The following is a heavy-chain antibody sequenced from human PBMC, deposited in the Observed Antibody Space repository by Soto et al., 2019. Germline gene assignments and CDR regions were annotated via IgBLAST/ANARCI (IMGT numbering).Heavy chain of an antibody. CDR1: GFIFDDFA. CDR2: ISWNSDSI. J-gene: IGHJ4*02. D-gene: IGHD3-3*01. Sequence: EGQLVESGGGFVQPGRSLRLSCAGSGFIFDDFALHWVRQAPGKGLAWVSGISWNSDSIGYADAVKGRFTIYRDNAKNSLYLKMNRLRVEDTALYYCTKVGGLYDFWSVPLHFDLWGQGTLVTVSS. CDR3: TKVGGLYDFWSVPLHFDL. V-gene: IGHV3-9*01.